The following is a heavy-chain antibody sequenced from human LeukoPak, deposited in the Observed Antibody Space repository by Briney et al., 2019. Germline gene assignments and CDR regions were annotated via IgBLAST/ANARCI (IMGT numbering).Heavy chain of an antibody. Sequence: GESLKISCKGSGYSFTSYWIGWVRQMPRKGLEWMGIIYPGDSDTRYSPSFQGQVTISADKSISTAYLQWSSLKASDTAMYYCARPGAYYYYSSGYYHRGAFDIWGQGTMVTVSS. D-gene: IGHD3-22*01. CDR3: ARPGAYYYYSSGYYHRGAFDI. CDR1: GYSFTSYW. CDR2: IYPGDSDT. J-gene: IGHJ3*02. V-gene: IGHV5-51*01.